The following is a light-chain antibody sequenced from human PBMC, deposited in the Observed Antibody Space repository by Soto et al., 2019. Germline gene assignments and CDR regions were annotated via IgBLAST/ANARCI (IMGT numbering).Light chain of an antibody. CDR3: QSYDSSLSSYV. J-gene: IGLJ1*01. Sequence: QSVLTQPPSVSGAPGQRVTISCTGSSSNIGAGYDVHWYQQLPGTAPKLLIYDNNNRPSGVPDRFSDSKSGTSASLAITGLQAEDNADYYCQSYDSSLSSYVFGPGTKHTVL. CDR1: SSNIGAGYD. V-gene: IGLV1-40*01. CDR2: DNN.